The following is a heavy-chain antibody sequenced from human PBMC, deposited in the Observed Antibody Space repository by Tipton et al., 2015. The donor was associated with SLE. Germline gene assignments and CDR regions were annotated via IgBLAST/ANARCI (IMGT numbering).Heavy chain of an antibody. J-gene: IGHJ3*02. V-gene: IGHV3-23*01. CDR3: AREGQQLVRDDAFDI. CDR2: ISSGDGATT. CDR1: GFTFSNYA. Sequence: SLRLSCVGSGFTFSNYAMTWVRQGPGKGLEWVSVISSGDGATTFYADSVKGRFTISKDNSKNTLYLQMNSLRAEDTAVYYCAREGQQLVRDDAFDIWGQGTMVTASS. D-gene: IGHD6-13*01.